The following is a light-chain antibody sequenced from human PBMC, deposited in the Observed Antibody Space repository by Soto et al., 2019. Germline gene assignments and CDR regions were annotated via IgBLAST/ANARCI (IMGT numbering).Light chain of an antibody. Sequence: QSVLTQPASVSGSPGQSITISCTGSTSDIGGYNYVSWYQQHPGKASKLLIYDVSYRPSGISDRFSGSKSGNTASLTISGLQPEDEADYYCSSYGASSTLFGGGTKLTVL. CDR1: TSDIGGYNY. V-gene: IGLV2-14*03. CDR3: SSYGASSTL. J-gene: IGLJ2*01. CDR2: DVS.